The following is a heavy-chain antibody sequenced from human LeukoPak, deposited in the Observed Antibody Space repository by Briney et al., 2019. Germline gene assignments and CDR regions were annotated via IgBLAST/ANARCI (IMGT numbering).Heavy chain of an antibody. V-gene: IGHV4-59*11. CDR3: ARDLVTVTKGFDI. J-gene: IGHJ3*02. CDR2: IYYSGNT. Sequence: SETLSLTCTVSGGSISSHYWSWIRQPPGKGLEWIGYIYYSGNTNYNPSLKSRVTISIDTSKNQFSLKLSSVTAADTAVYYCARDLVTVTKGFDIWGQGTMVTVSS. D-gene: IGHD4-17*01. CDR1: GGSISSHY.